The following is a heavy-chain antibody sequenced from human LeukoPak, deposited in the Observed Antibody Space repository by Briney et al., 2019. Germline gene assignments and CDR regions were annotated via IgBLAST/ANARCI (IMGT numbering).Heavy chain of an antibody. V-gene: IGHV3-73*01. Sequence: GGSLRLSCAASGFTLSGSAMHWVRQASGKGLEWVGRIRSKANSYATAYAASVKGRFTISRDDSKNTAYLQMNSLKTEDTAVYYCTRREKVDDYWGQGTLVTVSS. J-gene: IGHJ4*02. CDR1: GFTLSGSA. CDR2: IRSKANSYAT. D-gene: IGHD1-26*01. CDR3: TRREKVDDY.